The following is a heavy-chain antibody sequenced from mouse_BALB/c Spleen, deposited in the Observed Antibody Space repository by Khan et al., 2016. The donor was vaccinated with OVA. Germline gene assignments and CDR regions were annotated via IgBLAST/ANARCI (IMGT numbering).Heavy chain of an antibody. CDR2: ISDGGSYT. J-gene: IGHJ3*01. CDR3: ARAGYGGFAY. V-gene: IGHV5-4*02. D-gene: IGHD1-1*02. CDR1: GFTFSDYY. Sequence: EVELVESGGGLVKPGGSLKLSCAASGFTFSDYYMYWVRQTPEKRLEWVATISDGGSYTYYPDSMKGRFTISRDNAKNNLYLQRSSLKSEDTAMYYCARAGYGGFAYWGQGTLVTVSA.